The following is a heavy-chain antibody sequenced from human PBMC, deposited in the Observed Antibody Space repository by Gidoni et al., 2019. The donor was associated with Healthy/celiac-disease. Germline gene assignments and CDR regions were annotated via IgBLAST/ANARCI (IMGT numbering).Heavy chain of an antibody. Sequence: VQLLESGGGLVHPVGSLRLSCASSGFPFSRYPMSWVRQAPGKGLEWVSAISGRGGSTYYEDSVKGRFNISRDNSKNTLYLQMNSLRAEDTAVDYCAKDRATVTTKGAFDIWGQGTMVTVSS. V-gene: IGHV3-23*01. CDR1: GFPFSRYP. J-gene: IGHJ3*02. CDR3: AKDRATVTTKGAFDI. D-gene: IGHD4-4*01. CDR2: ISGRGGST.